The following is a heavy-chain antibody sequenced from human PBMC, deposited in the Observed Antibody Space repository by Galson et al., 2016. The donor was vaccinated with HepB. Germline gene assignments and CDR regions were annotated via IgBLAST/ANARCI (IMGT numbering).Heavy chain of an antibody. CDR1: GFIFSDYN. Sequence: SLRLSCAASGFIFSDYNMNWVRQAPGKGLEWVSYISSSSSTIYYADSVKGRFTISRDNAKNSLYLQMNSLRDEDTAVYYCARALRRIQLWLLSFDTWGQGTMVTVSS. CDR2: ISSSSSTI. V-gene: IGHV3-48*02. D-gene: IGHD5-18*01. J-gene: IGHJ3*02. CDR3: ARALRRIQLWLLSFDT.